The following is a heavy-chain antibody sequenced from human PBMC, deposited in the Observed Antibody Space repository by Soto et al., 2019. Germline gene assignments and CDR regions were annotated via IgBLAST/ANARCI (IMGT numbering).Heavy chain of an antibody. CDR2: INHSGST. CDR3: ARKGSSWYNWFDP. Sequence: SETLSLTCAVYGGSFSGYYWSWIRQPPGKGLEWIGEINHSGSTNYNPSLKSRVTISVDTSKNQFSLKLSSVTAADTAVYYCARKGSSWYNWFDPWGQGTLVTVSS. D-gene: IGHD6-13*01. V-gene: IGHV4-34*01. J-gene: IGHJ5*02. CDR1: GGSFSGYY.